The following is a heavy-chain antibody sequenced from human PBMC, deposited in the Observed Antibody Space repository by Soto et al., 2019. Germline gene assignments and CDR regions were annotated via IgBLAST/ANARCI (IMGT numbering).Heavy chain of an antibody. CDR1: GGSISSGDYY. CDR3: ARGSYGWLLYYYYGMDV. V-gene: IGHV4-30-4*01. J-gene: IGHJ6*02. Sequence: QMQLQESGPGLVKPSQTLSLTCTVSGGSISSGDYYWSWIRQPPGKGLEWIGYIYYSGSTYYNPSLKSRVTISVDTSKNQFCLKLSSVTAADTAVYYCARGSYGWLLYYYYGMDVWGQGTTVTVSS. D-gene: IGHD3-10*01. CDR2: IYYSGST.